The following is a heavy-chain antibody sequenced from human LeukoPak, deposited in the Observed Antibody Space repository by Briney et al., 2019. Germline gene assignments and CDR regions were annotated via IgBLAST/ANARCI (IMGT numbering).Heavy chain of an antibody. D-gene: IGHD5-18*01. CDR1: EFTFSHCG. CDR3: ARDREYSYFDY. V-gene: IGHV3-33*01. CDR2: IWYDGSNK. J-gene: IGHJ4*02. Sequence: PGGSLRLSCAASEFTFSHCGMHWVRQAPGKGLEWVAIIWYDGSNKYYADSVKGRFTISRDDSKNTLYLQMNSLRAEDTAVYYCARDREYSYFDYWGQGTLVTVSS.